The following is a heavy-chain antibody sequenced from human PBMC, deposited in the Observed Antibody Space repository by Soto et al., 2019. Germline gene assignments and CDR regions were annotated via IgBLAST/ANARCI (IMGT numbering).Heavy chain of an antibody. CDR2: ITGRGDST. Sequence: GGSMRLSCAASGFTFSNYAMNWVRQAPGKGLEWVSAITGRGDSTYYADSVKGRFTISRDNSKNTLYLQMSSLRAEDTAVYFCARVRPYYDNWGRGILVTVSS. CDR1: GFTFSNYA. CDR3: ARVRPYYDN. J-gene: IGHJ4*02. V-gene: IGHV3-23*01.